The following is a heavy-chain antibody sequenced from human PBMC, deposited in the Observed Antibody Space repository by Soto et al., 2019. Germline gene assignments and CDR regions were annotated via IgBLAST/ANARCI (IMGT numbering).Heavy chain of an antibody. V-gene: IGHV3-23*01. D-gene: IGHD3-10*01. CDR2: ISGSGGST. CDR3: AKAWLAVRGEPPTD. Sequence: EVQLLESGGGLVQPGGSLRLSCAASGFTFSSYAMSWVRQAPGKGLEWVSAISGSGGSTYYADSVKGRFTISRDNSKNMLYLQMNSLRAEDTAVYYCAKAWLAVRGEPPTDWGQGTLVTVSS. J-gene: IGHJ4*02. CDR1: GFTFSSYA.